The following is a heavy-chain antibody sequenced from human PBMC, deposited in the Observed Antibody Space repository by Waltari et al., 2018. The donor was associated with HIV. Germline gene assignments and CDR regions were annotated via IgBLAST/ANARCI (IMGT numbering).Heavy chain of an antibody. CDR1: GGSITSGGYS. V-gene: IGHV4-31*03. D-gene: IGHD6-13*01. Sequence: VQLQESGPGLVKPSETLSVTCSVSGGSITSGGYSWRWIRQPPGKGLEWIGHIYHSGNTFYNPSLRSRLSISVDTSKNQFSLEVRSVTAADTAVYYCAKTRGAAGTDYYGMDVWGQGTTVSVSS. J-gene: IGHJ6*02. CDR3: AKTRGAAGTDYYGMDV. CDR2: IYHSGNT.